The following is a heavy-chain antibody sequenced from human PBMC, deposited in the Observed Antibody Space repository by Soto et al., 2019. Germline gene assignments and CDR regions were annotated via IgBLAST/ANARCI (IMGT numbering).Heavy chain of an antibody. CDR3: ARQGGGCTRIDD. D-gene: IGHD2-15*01. CDR1: GYSFTSYW. V-gene: IGHV5-51*01. Sequence: EVQLVQSGAEVKKPGESLRISCKASGYSFTSYWIGWVRQMPGKGLEWMGVIYPGDSDTRYSPSFEGQVSISADKSINTAELRLSSLKASDTAMYCCARQGGGCTRIDDWGQGTLVTVSS. CDR2: IYPGDSDT. J-gene: IGHJ4*02.